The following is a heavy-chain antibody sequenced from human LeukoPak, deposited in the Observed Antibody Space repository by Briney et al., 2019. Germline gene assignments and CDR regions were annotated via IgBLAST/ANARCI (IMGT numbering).Heavy chain of an antibody. CDR1: GGSFSGYY. V-gene: IGHV4-34*01. Sequence: PSETLSLTCAVYGGSFSGYYWSWIRQPPGKGLEWIGEINHSGRTNYNPSLKSRVTISVDTSKNQFSLKLSSVTAADTAVYYCAGVVATPDAFDIWGQGTMVTVPS. CDR3: AGVVATPDAFDI. J-gene: IGHJ3*02. CDR2: INHSGRT. D-gene: IGHD2-15*01.